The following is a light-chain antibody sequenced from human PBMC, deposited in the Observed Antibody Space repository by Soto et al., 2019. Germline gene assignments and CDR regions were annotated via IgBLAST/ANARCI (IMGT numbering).Light chain of an antibody. Sequence: DIQMTQPPSSLSASIGDRFTITCQSSQNISNNLSWYQQKQGKAPNLLIYYASKWAKGVTSRFSGSGCGTDFSFIITSLQREDLATYYCQQYYGIPPLTFGQGTRLEIK. V-gene: IGKV1-33*01. J-gene: IGKJ5*01. CDR1: QNISNN. CDR2: YAS. CDR3: QQYYGIPPLT.